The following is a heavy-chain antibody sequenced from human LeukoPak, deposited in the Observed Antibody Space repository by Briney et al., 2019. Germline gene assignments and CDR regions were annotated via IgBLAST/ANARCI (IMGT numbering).Heavy chain of an antibody. J-gene: IGHJ5*02. Sequence: PGGSLRLSCAASGFTFSSYSMNWVRQAPGKGLEWVSSISSSSSYIYYADSVKGRFTISRDNSKNTLYLQMNSLRAEDTAVYYCAKGPLRRPFDPWGQGTLVTVSS. V-gene: IGHV3-21*04. CDR2: ISSSSSYI. CDR3: AKGPLRRPFDP. D-gene: IGHD2-8*01. CDR1: GFTFSSYS.